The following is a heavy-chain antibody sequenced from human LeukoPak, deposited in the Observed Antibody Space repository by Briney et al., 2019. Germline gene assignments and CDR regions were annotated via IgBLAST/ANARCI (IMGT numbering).Heavy chain of an antibody. D-gene: IGHD3-3*01. CDR1: GFTFGDYA. V-gene: IGHV3-49*03. CDR2: IRSKAYGGTT. CDR3: TRVPPNFGDFWSGYRRSYYMDV. J-gene: IGHJ6*03. Sequence: GGSLRLSCTASGFTFGDYAMSWFRQAPGKGLEWVGFIRSKAYGGTTEYAASVKGRFTISRDDSKSIAYLQMNSLKTEDTAVYYCTRVPPNFGDFWSGYRRSYYMDVWGKGTTVTVSS.